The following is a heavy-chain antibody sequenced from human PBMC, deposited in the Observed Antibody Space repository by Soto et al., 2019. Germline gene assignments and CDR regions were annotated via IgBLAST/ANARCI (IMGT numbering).Heavy chain of an antibody. Sequence: SETLSLTCTVSGGSITSGGYYWSWIRQHPGKGLEWIGYTYYSGSTYYNPSLKSRVTISVDTSKNQFSLKLSSVTAADTAVYYCASTSPTYGYFDYWGQGTLVTVSS. V-gene: IGHV4-31*03. D-gene: IGHD3-10*01. CDR3: ASTSPTYGYFDY. J-gene: IGHJ4*02. CDR2: TYYSGST. CDR1: GGSITSGGYY.